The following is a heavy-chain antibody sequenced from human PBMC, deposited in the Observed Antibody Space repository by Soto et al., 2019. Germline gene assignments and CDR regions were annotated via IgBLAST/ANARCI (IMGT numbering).Heavy chain of an antibody. CDR1: GGSISSSSYY. CDR2: IYYSGST. V-gene: IGHV4-39*01. Sequence: QLQLQESGPGLVKPSETLSLTCTVSGGSISSSSYYWGWIRQPPGKGLEWIGSIYYSGSTYYNPSLKSRVTISVDTSKNQFALKLSSVTAADTAVYYCARPAYSGYEDFDYWGQGTLVTVSS. CDR3: ARPAYSGYEDFDY. J-gene: IGHJ4*02. D-gene: IGHD5-12*01.